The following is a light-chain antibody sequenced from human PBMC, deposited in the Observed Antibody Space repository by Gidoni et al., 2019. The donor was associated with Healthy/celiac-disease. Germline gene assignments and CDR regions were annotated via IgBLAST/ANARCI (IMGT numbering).Light chain of an antibody. V-gene: IGKV4-1*01. J-gene: IGKJ1*01. CDR3: QQYNITRT. CDR2: WTS. Sequence: DLVMNQSPASLAVSLGERATIHCKSSQSVVYNSTNQNYLAWYQQKPGQPPKLLSYWTSTRESGVPDRFMGGGSGTDFTLTIGRLQAEDVAVYYGQQYNITRTFGQGTTVEI. CDR1: QSVVYNSTNQNY.